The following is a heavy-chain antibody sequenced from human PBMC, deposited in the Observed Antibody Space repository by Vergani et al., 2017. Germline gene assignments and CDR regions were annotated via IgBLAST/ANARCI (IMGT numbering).Heavy chain of an antibody. J-gene: IGHJ4*02. CDR2: IYWDDDK. D-gene: IGHD2-2*01. Sequence: QESGSGLVKPSQTLSLTCAVSGGSISSGGYSWSWIRQPPGKGLEWLALIYWDDDKRYSPSLKSRLTITKDTSKNQVVLTMTNMDPVDTATYYCAHSLGYCSSTSCPLRGGYWFGESYFDYWGQGTLVTVSS. CDR1: GGSISSGGYS. CDR3: AHSLGYCSSTSCPLRGGYWFGESYFDY. V-gene: IGHV2-5*08.